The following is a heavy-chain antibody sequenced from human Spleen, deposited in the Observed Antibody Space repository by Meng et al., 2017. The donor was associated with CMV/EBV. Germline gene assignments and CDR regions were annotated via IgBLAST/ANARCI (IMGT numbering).Heavy chain of an antibody. Sequence: ASVKVSCKASNYTFIDRHIHWVRQAPGQGLEWMGWINPDTGDTKYAEEFHGRVTLTRDTSITTAYMDLSGLRSGDTAVYYCARGQVQCSTINCHDYRFSGMDVWGQGTTVTVSS. J-gene: IGHJ6*02. D-gene: IGHD2/OR15-2a*01. V-gene: IGHV1-2*02. CDR1: NYTFIDRH. CDR3: ARGQVQCSTINCHDYRFSGMDV. CDR2: INPDTGDT.